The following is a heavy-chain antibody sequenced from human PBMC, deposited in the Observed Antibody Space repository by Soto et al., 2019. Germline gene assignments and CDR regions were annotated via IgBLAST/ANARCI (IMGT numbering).Heavy chain of an antibody. CDR3: ARHPRGTYGIIAS. J-gene: IGHJ4*02. V-gene: IGHV4-39*01. CDR2: MFYNGIT. CDR1: GGSFSGYS. Sequence: SETLSLTCTVYGGSFSGYSWGWIRQAPGKGLEWIGSMFYNGITYYNPSLKSRVTISVDTSKTQFSLMLTSVTAADTAVYYCARHPRGTYGIIASWGQGTLVNVSS. D-gene: IGHD1-26*01.